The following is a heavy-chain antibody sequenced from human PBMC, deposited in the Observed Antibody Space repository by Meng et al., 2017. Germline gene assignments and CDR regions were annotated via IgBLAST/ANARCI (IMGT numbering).Heavy chain of an antibody. CDR1: GFTFTNGW. CDR3: RKYNSGWA. V-gene: IGHV3-15*01. Sequence: GESLKISCAVSGFTFTNGWVHWVRQAPGQGLEWVGRIWSKTDGATADYAAPAKGRFNISTDDSENTLYLQMRSLKIEDTAVYYCRKYNSGWAWGQGTLVTVSS. CDR2: IWSKTDGATA. J-gene: IGHJ5*02. D-gene: IGHD6-19*01.